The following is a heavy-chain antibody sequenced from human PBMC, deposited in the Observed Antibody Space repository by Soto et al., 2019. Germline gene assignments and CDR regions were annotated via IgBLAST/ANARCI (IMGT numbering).Heavy chain of an antibody. Sequence: SETLSLTCTVFGGSIDDYYWSWIRQSPGKGLEWIGHISDRGTTDYNPSLKSRVTISVDRSKKQFSLRVTSVTAADTAVYYCARDRWTARANWFDPWGQGTLVTVS. CDR1: GGSIDDYY. D-gene: IGHD3-16*02. J-gene: IGHJ5*02. CDR2: ISDRGTT. V-gene: IGHV4-59*01. CDR3: ARDRWTARANWFDP.